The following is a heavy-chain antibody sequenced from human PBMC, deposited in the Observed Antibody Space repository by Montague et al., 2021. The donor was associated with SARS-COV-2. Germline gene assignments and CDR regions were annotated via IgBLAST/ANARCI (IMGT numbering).Heavy chain of an antibody. Sequence: SETLSLTCAVSGGSIRSYYWSWIWQSPGTGLEWICYVHYTWSTKYNSSLKTRVTLSLDTPKNHFSLRLNSVTAADTAVYYCARAQNICFIANCVNYFDLWGLGALVSVSS. J-gene: IGHJ4*02. CDR2: VHYTWST. CDR1: GGSIRSYY. V-gene: IGHV4-59*01. CDR3: ARAQNICFIANCVNYFDL. D-gene: IGHD1-1*01.